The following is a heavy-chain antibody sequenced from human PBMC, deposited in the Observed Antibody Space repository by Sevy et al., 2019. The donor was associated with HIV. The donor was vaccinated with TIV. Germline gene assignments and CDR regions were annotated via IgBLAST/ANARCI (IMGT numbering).Heavy chain of an antibody. CDR1: GFTFSDYY. D-gene: IGHD3-22*01. CDR3: ARHRRGDSSGSYYWYFDL. V-gene: IGHV3-11*01. Sequence: GGSLRLSCAASGFTFSDYYMSWLRQAPGKGLEWVTYISSDGNNMFYADSVKGRFTISRDNAQKSLFLQMNSLRADDTAVYYCARHRRGDSSGSYYWYFDLWGRGTLVTVSS. CDR2: ISSDGNNM. J-gene: IGHJ2*01.